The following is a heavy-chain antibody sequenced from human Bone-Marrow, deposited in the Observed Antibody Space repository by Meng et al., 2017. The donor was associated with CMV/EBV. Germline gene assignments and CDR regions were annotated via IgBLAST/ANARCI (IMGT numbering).Heavy chain of an antibody. CDR2: INSDGSST. CDR3: ARDQEYCSSTSCYTHGYYGMDV. D-gene: IGHD2-2*02. J-gene: IGHJ6*02. CDR1: GFTFSDYY. Sequence: GESLKISCAASGFTFSDYYMNWVRQAPGKGLVWVSRINSDGSSTSYADSVKGRFTISRDNAKNTLYLQMNSLRAEDTAVYYCARDQEYCSSTSCYTHGYYGMDVWGHGTTVTVSS. V-gene: IGHV3-74*01.